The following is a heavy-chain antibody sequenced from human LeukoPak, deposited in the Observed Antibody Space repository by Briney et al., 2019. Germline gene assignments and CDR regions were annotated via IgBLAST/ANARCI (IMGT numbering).Heavy chain of an antibody. CDR3: ARHYFDSSGYLHHTDY. Sequence: SETLSLICTVSGGSISRSSYYWGWIRQPPGKGLEWIGSIYYSGSTYYNPSLKSRVTISVDTSKNQFSLKLSSVTAADTAVYYCARHYFDSSGYLHHTDYWGQGTLVTVSS. J-gene: IGHJ4*02. CDR1: GGSISRSSYY. D-gene: IGHD3-22*01. CDR2: IYYSGST. V-gene: IGHV4-39*01.